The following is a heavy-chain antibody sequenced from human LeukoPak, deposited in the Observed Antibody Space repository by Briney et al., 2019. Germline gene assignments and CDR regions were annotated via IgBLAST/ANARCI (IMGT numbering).Heavy chain of an antibody. V-gene: IGHV1-69*04. CDR1: GGTFSSYA. Sequence: GASVKVSCKASGGTFSSYAISWVRQAPGQGLEWMGRIIPIFGLANCAQKFQGRVTITADKSTSTAYMELSSLRSEDTAVYYCAINLRDGGDYFDYWGQGTLVTVSS. CDR3: AINLRDGGDYFDY. J-gene: IGHJ4*02. CDR2: IIPIFGLA. D-gene: IGHD5-24*01.